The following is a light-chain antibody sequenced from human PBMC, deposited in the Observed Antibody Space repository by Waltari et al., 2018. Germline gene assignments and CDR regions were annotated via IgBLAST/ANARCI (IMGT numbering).Light chain of an antibody. Sequence: EIVTTQSPATLSVSPGERSTSSCRASQSDRSNLAWYQQKPGQAPRLLIYGASTRATGIPARFSGSGSGTEFTLTISSLQSEDFAVYYCQQYNNWPRLFGGGTKVEIK. V-gene: IGKV3-15*01. CDR1: QSDRSN. J-gene: IGKJ4*01. CDR2: GAS. CDR3: QQYNNWPRL.